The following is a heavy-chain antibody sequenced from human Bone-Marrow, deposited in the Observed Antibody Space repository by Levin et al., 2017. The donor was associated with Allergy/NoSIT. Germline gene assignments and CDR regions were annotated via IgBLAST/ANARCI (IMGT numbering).Heavy chain of an antibody. CDR2: INPNSGGT. CDR3: ARASLLSYNWFDP. CDR1: GYTFTGYY. J-gene: IGHJ5*02. Sequence: ASVKVSCKASGYTFTGYYMHWVRQAPGQGLEWMGRINPNSGGTNYAQKFQGRVTMTRDTSISTAYMELSRLRSDDTAVYYCARASLLSYNWFDPWGQGTLVTVSS. V-gene: IGHV1-2*06. D-gene: IGHD2-2*01.